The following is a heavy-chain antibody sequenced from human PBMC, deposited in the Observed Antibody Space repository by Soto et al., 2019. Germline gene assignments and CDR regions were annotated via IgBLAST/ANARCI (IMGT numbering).Heavy chain of an antibody. D-gene: IGHD1-26*01. CDR2: ISYDSTKT. V-gene: IGHV3-30*03. Sequence: GGSLRLSCAASGFTFNSYGMHWVRQGPGNGLEWVAFISYDSTKTYYADSVKGRFTISRDNSNSALYVQMNSLTGEDAAVYYCARTRSAWSDFHYYSLDVWGQGTTVTVSS. CDR3: ARTRSAWSDFHYYSLDV. CDR1: GFTFNSYG. J-gene: IGHJ6*02.